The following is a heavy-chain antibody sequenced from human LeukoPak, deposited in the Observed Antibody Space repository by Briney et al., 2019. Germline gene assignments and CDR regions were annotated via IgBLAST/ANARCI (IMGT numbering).Heavy chain of an antibody. CDR1: GYTFSIYN. V-gene: IGHV1-46*01. D-gene: IGHD1-7*01. CDR3: TREGVAGTGLDF. J-gene: IGHJ4*02. CDR2: INPSGGT. Sequence: ASVKVSCKASGYTFSIYNMHWMRQAPGQGLEWMGIINPSGGTSYAQKLQGRITKTRDTSTSTLYMELSSLRSEDTAVYYCTREGVAGTGLDFWGQGTVVTVSS.